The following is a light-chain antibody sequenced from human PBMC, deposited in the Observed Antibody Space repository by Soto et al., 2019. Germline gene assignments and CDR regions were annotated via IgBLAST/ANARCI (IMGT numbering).Light chain of an antibody. J-gene: IGLJ1*01. V-gene: IGLV2-14*01. CDR2: DVS. Sequence: CDLKQPASVTGAHGQAITISCNGTSSDVGGYNYVSWYQQHPGKAPKLMIYDVSNRPSGVSNRFSGSKSGNTASLTISGLQAEDEADYYCSSYTSSSTPFYVFGTGTKVTVL. CDR1: SSDVGGYNY. CDR3: SSYTSSSTPFYV.